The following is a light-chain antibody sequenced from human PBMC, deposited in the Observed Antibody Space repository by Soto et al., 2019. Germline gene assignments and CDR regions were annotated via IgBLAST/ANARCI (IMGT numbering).Light chain of an antibody. J-gene: IGKJ2*01. V-gene: IGKV1-17*01. Sequence: DIQMTQSPSSLSASVGDRVTITCRASQGIRNDLGWYQQKPGKAPKRLIYVASRLQSGIQSRFSGNGSWTEFTLTISSLQPEDFATTYCIQHNSYQYTFGLGNKLEIK. CDR2: VAS. CDR3: IQHNSYQYT. CDR1: QGIRND.